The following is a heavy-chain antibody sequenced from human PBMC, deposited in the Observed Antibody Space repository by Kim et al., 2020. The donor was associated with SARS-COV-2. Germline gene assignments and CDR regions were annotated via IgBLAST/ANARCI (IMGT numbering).Heavy chain of an antibody. CDR3: ARGHLDFDS. V-gene: IGHV3-53*01. J-gene: IGHJ4*02. Sequence: GGGRYYADPVKGRFTFSRDKSKNTLYHQMNSLRAEDSAVYYCARGHLDFDSWGQGTLVTVSS. CDR2: GGGR.